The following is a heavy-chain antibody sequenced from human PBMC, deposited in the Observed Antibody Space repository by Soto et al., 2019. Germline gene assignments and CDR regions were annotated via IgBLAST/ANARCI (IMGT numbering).Heavy chain of an antibody. J-gene: IGHJ4*02. D-gene: IGHD3-3*01. CDR2: ISYDGSNK. CDR1: GFTFSSYG. V-gene: IGHV3-30*18. Sequence: GGSLRLSCAASGFTFSSYGMHWVRQAPGKGLEWVAVISYDGSNKYYADSVKGRFTISRDNSKNTLYLQMNSLRAEDTAVYYCAKDAGARFLEWLSPLDYWGQGTLVTVSS. CDR3: AKDAGARFLEWLSPLDY.